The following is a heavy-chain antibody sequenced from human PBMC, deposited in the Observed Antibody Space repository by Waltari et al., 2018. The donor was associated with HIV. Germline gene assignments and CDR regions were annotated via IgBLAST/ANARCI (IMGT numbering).Heavy chain of an antibody. V-gene: IGHV3-73*01. J-gene: IGHJ6*02. CDR1: GFIFSGSA. CDR3: TRHDEAEAIYGMDV. CDR2: IRSKPNNYAT. Sequence: EVQLVESGGGLVQPGGSLKLSCAASGFIFSGSALHWVRQASGKGLEWVGRIRSKPNNYATVYAASVKGRFIISRDESESTAYLQMNSLKTEDTAVYYCTRHDEAEAIYGMDVWGQGTTVTVSS.